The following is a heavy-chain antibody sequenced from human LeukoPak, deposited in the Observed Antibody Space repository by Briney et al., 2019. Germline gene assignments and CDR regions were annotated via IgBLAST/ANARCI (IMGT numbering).Heavy chain of an antibody. D-gene: IGHD3-22*01. CDR1: GGTFSSYA. J-gene: IGHJ4*02. CDR3: ARGYDSSGYYPDY. Sequence: ASVKVSCKASGGTFSSYAISWVRQAPGQGLEWMGGIIPIFGAANYAQKFQGRVTITADESTSTAYMELSSLRSEDTAVYYCARGYDSSGYYPDYWGQGTLVTVSS. V-gene: IGHV1-69*01. CDR2: IIPIFGAA.